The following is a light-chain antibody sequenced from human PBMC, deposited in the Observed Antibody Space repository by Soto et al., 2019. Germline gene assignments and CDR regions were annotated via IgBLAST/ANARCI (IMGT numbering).Light chain of an antibody. CDR2: SAS. V-gene: IGKV3-20*01. Sequence: EIVLTQSPGTLSLSPGERATLSCRVSHSVSSSCLAWYQQKPGQAPRLLIYSASSRATGIPDRFSGSGSGTDYTLTISRLEPEDFAVYYCQQYGYSFWTFGQGTKVDIK. J-gene: IGKJ1*01. CDR1: HSVSSSC. CDR3: QQYGYSFWT.